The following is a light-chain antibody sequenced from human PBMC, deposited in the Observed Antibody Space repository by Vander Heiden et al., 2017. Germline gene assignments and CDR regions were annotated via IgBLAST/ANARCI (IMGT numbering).Light chain of an antibody. J-gene: IGKJ3*01. CDR2: DAS. V-gene: IGKV1-39*01. CDR1: ENVFQY. CDR3: QQSFTSPRT. Sequence: DIQMTQSPSPLSASVGDTIPITCRTSENVFQYLHWYQQRPGRPPKLLIYDASTLQSGVPTRFSGGGSGTEYTLTVTGLQPEDFATYYCQQSFTSPRTFGPGTKVDV.